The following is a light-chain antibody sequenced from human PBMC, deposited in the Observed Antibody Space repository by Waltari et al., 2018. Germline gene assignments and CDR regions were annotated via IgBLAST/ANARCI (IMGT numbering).Light chain of an antibody. J-gene: IGKJ4*02. Sequence: DIHLTQSPSFLSASVGDRVTITCRASQDISSNLAWYQQKPGKAPKLLISRASTLQSGVPARFSGSESGTDFTLTISSLQPEDFATYYCLQLNSYPRTFGEGTKVEVK. CDR3: LQLNSYPRT. CDR2: RAS. CDR1: QDISSN. V-gene: IGKV1-9*01.